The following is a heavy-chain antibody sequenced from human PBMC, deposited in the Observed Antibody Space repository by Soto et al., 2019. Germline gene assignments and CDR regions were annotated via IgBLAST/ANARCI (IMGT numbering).Heavy chain of an antibody. V-gene: IGHV3-21*01. D-gene: IGHD3-10*01. J-gene: IGHJ6*02. CDR3: ARAGDSPGTLGYYYYGMDV. Sequence: GGSLRLSCAASGFTFSSYSMNRVRQAPGKGLEWVSSISSSSSYIYYADSVKGRFTISRDNAKNSLYLQMNSLRAEDTAVYYCARAGDSPGTLGYYYYGMDVWGQGTTVTVSS. CDR2: ISSSSSYI. CDR1: GFTFSSYS.